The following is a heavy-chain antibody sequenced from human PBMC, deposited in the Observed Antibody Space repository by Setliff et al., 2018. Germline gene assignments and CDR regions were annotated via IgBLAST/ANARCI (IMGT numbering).Heavy chain of an antibody. CDR1: GGPINNYH. Sequence: SETLSLTCAVSGGPINNYHWNWIRQPPGKGLEWIGYVGYNGNTHYNPSLNSRVTMSVDTSKNQFSLKLTSVSAADTAVYYCARWGENSGRPDWRAFDIWGQGTMVTVSS. CDR2: VGYNGNT. V-gene: IGHV4-59*01. CDR3: ARWGENSGRPDWRAFDI. D-gene: IGHD1-26*01. J-gene: IGHJ3*02.